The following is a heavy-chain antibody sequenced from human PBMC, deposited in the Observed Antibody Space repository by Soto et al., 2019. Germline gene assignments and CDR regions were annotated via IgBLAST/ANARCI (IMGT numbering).Heavy chain of an antibody. CDR2: IYYSGNT. Sequence: SETLSLTCTVSGGSISSYYLRWIRQPPGKGLEWIGYIYYSGNTYYNPSLKSRVTMSVDTSKNQFSLKLSSVTAVDTAVYYCARLGDSSGNHAYWFDPWGQGTLVTVSS. D-gene: IGHD3-10*01. J-gene: IGHJ5*02. CDR3: ARLGDSSGNHAYWFDP. V-gene: IGHV4-59*12. CDR1: GGSISSYY.